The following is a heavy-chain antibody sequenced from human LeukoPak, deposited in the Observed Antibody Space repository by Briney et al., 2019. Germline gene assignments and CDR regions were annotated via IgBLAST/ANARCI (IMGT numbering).Heavy chain of an antibody. J-gene: IGHJ3*02. CDR1: GYSISSGYY. CDR2: IYYSGST. D-gene: IGHD3-3*01. V-gene: IGHV4-38-2*02. Sequence: SETLSLTCTVSGYSISSGYYWGWIRQPPGKGLEWIGSIYYSGSTNYDPSLKSRVTISVDTSKNQFSLKLSSVTAADTAVYYCARGYDFWSSDDAFDIWGQGTMVTVSS. CDR3: ARGYDFWSSDDAFDI.